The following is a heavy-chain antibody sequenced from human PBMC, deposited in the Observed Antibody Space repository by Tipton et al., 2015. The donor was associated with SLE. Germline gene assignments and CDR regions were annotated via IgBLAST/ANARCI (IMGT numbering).Heavy chain of an antibody. Sequence: RSLRLSCAASGFTFSSYAMHWVRQAPGKGLEWVAVISYDGSNKYYADSVKGRFTISRDNSKNTLYLQINSLRAEDTAVYYCARGESYWSCFDYWGQGTLVTVSS. V-gene: IGHV3-30*14. CDR2: ISYDGSNK. D-gene: IGHD1-26*01. CDR1: GFTFSSYA. J-gene: IGHJ4*02. CDR3: ARGESYWSCFDY.